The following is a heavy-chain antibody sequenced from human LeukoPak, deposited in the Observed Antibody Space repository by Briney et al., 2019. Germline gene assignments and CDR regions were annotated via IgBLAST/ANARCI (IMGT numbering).Heavy chain of an antibody. D-gene: IGHD3-10*01. J-gene: IGHJ1*01. CDR1: GGSISGYY. V-gene: IGHV4-59*08. CDR3: ARYGSGSYSDDHFQH. Sequence: SETLSLTCAVSGGSISGYYWSWIRQPPGKGLEWIGFIYYSGSTKYNPSLKSRVTISVDTSKNQFSLKLTSVTAADWAVYYCARYGSGSYSDDHFQHWGQGTLVTVSS. CDR2: IYYSGST.